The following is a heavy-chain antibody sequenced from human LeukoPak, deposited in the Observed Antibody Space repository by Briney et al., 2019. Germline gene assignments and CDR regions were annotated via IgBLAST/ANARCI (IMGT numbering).Heavy chain of an antibody. CDR3: ARDSEDFNGFDP. Sequence: SVKVSCKASGGTFSSYAISWVRQAPGQGLEWMGGIIPIFGTANYAQKFQGRVTITADESTSTAYMELSSLRSEDTAVNYCARDSEDFNGFDPWGQGTLVTVSS. CDR1: GGTFSSYA. CDR2: IIPIFGTA. J-gene: IGHJ5*02. V-gene: IGHV1-69*13. D-gene: IGHD2/OR15-2a*01.